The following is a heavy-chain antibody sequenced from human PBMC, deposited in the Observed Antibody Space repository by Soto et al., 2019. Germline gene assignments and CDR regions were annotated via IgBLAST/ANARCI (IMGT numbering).Heavy chain of an antibody. CDR2: INHSGST. V-gene: IGHV4-34*01. J-gene: IGHJ5*02. CDR3: ARMGKEHNWFDP. D-gene: IGHD1-1*01. CDR1: GGSFSGYY. Sequence: QVQLQQWGAGLLKPSETLSLTCAVYGGSFSGYYWSWIRQPPGKGLEWIGEINHSGSTNYNPSLKSRVTISVDTSKNQFSLKLSSVTAADTAVYYCARMGKEHNWFDPWGQGTLVTVSS.